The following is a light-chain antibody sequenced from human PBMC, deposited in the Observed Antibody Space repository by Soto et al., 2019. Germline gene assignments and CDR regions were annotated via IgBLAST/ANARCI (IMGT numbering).Light chain of an antibody. Sequence: QSALTQPASVSGSPGQSITISCTGTSSDVGVYDYVSWYQQHPGKAPKLIISEVTNRPSGVSDRFSGSKSGNTASLTISGLPADDAADYYCSSYTTSTPWVFGGGTKLTVL. CDR1: SSDVGVYDY. CDR2: EVT. J-gene: IGLJ3*02. V-gene: IGLV2-14*01. CDR3: SSYTTSTPWV.